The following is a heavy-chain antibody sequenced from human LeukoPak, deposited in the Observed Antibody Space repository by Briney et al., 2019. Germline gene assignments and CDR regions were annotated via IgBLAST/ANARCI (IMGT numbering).Heavy chain of an antibody. Sequence: PGGSLRLSCAASGFTFSAYAMSWVRQAPGKGLEWISTISGRGVSTWSADSMKGRFTISRDNAKNSLYLQMNSLRAEDTAVYYCARGSLIVVAPYFQHWGQGTLVTVSS. CDR3: ARGSLIVVAPYFQH. CDR1: GFTFSAYA. D-gene: IGHD3-22*01. V-gene: IGHV3-23*01. CDR2: ISGRGVST. J-gene: IGHJ1*01.